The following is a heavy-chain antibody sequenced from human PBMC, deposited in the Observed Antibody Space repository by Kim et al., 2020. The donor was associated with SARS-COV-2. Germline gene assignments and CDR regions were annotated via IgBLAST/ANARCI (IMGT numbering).Heavy chain of an antibody. D-gene: IGHD6-19*01. V-gene: IGHV4-34*01. CDR2: INHSGST. J-gene: IGHJ6*02. Sequence: SETLSLTCAVYGGSFSGYYWSWIRQPPGKGLEWIGEINHSGSTNYNPSLKSRVTISVDTSKNQFSLKLSSVTAADTAVYYCAIGSSGWVPPYYYYGMDVWGQGTTVTVSS. CDR1: GGSFSGYY. CDR3: AIGSSGWVPPYYYYGMDV.